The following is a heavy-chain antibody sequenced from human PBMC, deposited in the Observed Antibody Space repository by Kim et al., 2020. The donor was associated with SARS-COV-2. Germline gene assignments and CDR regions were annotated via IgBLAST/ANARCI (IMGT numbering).Heavy chain of an antibody. CDR2: IKADASEK. Sequence: GGSLRLSCVVSGFTFGHYGMSWVRQAPGKGLEWVANIKADASEKYHVDSVKGRFTISRDNARNSMYLQMNSLRAEDTAVYYCVRSPPQPAHWGPGTQVTVSS. CDR3: VRSPPQPAH. CDR1: GFTFGHYG. V-gene: IGHV3-7*01. D-gene: IGHD6-13*01. J-gene: IGHJ4*02.